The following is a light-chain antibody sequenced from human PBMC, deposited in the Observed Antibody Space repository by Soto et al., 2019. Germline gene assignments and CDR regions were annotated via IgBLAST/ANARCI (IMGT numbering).Light chain of an antibody. CDR1: QSISDY. V-gene: IGKV1-39*01. Sequence: DLQMTQSPSSLSASVGDRVTITCRASQSISDYLNWYQQKPGKAPKLLIYAASSLQSGVPSRFSGSGSGTDFTLTISSLQPEDFATYYCQQSYNYPVTFGQGTNLQIK. J-gene: IGKJ2*01. CDR2: AAS. CDR3: QQSYNYPVT.